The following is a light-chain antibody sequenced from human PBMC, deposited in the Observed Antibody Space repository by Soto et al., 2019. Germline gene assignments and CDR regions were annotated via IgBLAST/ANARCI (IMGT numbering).Light chain of an antibody. Sequence: EKVMTQSPATLSVSPGERATLSCRASQSVSSNLAWNQQKPGQAPRLLIYDASTRATGIPARFSGSRSRTVFTLTISSLQSEDLAVYYCQQYDDWPETFGQGTKVDIK. CDR3: QQYDDWPET. CDR1: QSVSSN. J-gene: IGKJ1*01. V-gene: IGKV3-15*01. CDR2: DAS.